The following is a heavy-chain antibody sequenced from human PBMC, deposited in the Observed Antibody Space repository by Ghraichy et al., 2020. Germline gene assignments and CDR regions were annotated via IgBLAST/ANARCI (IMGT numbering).Heavy chain of an antibody. J-gene: IGHJ4*02. D-gene: IGHD2-21*01. Sequence: GALRLSCAASGFTFSGSTIHWVRQASGKGLGWIGRILTKSNCYVTAYAASVKGKFTISRDDSRNTAYLQMDSLEPDDTAVYYCNIFPSPRVGDYWGQGTLVTVSS. V-gene: IGHV3-73*01. CDR2: ILTKSNCYVT. CDR3: NIFPSPRVGDY. CDR1: GFTFSGST.